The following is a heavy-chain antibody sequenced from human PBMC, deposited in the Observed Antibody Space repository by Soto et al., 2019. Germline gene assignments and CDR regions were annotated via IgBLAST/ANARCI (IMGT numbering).Heavy chain of an antibody. CDR2: VYSTGST. Sequence: SETLSLTCTVSGGAITAYYWSWIRQPVGEGLQWSGRVYSTGSTNYNPSLRSRVTMSVYTSQNQCFLRLSSVTAADTAVYYCARDEYYDSINWFVPWGQGILVTVSS. D-gene: IGHD3-22*01. V-gene: IGHV4-4*07. CDR1: GGAITAYY. J-gene: IGHJ5*02. CDR3: ARDEYYDSINWFVP.